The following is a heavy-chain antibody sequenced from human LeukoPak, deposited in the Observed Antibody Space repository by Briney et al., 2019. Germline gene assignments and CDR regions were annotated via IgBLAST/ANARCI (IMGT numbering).Heavy chain of an antibody. V-gene: IGHV4-59*01. CDR1: GGSISSYY. CDR3: ARGAYSSNPSLIFDY. CDR2: IYYSGST. D-gene: IGHD6-13*01. Sequence: SETLSLTCTVSGGSISSYYWSWIRQPPGKGLEWIGYIYYSGSTNYNPSLKSRVTISVDTSKNQFSLKLSSVTAADTAVYYCARGAYSSNPSLIFDYWGQGTLVTVSS. J-gene: IGHJ4*02.